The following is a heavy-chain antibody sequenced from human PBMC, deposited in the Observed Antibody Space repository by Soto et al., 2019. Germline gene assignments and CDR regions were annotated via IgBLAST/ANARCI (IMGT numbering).Heavy chain of an antibody. Sequence: QVQLVESGGGVVQPGRSLRLSCAVSGFTFSSYGMNLVRQAPGKGLEWVAAIYYDGSNKYYADSVRGRFTISRDNFKNTPYLHMNSLRAEDTAVYYCARDSKDDSSSHYAGFDYWGQGTLVTVSS. CDR2: IYYDGSNK. CDR1: GFTFSSYG. J-gene: IGHJ4*02. CDR3: ARDSKDDSSSHYAGFDY. D-gene: IGHD3-22*01. V-gene: IGHV3-33*01.